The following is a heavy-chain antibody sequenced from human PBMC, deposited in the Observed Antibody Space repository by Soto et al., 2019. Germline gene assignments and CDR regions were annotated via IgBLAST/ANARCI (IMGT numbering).Heavy chain of an antibody. D-gene: IGHD6-6*01. CDR1: GFSLSNARMG. V-gene: IGHV2-26*01. CDR2: IFSNDEK. Sequence: QVTLKESGPVLVKPTEALTLTCTVSGFSLSNARMGVSWIRQPPGKALEWLAHIFSNDEKSYSTSLKSRLTISKDTSKSQVVLTMTNMDPVDTATYYCARNSLRAARTNWFDPWGQGTLVTVSS. J-gene: IGHJ5*02. CDR3: ARNSLRAARTNWFDP.